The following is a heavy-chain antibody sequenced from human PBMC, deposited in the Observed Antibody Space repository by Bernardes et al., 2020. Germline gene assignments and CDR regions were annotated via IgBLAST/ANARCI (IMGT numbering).Heavy chain of an antibody. CDR1: GYTFTSYA. CDR2: INAGNGNT. CDR3: ARDGWEPHPVHYYYYYMDV. Sequence: ASVKVSCKASGYTFTSYAMHWVRQAPGQRLEWMGWINAGNGNTKYSQKFQGRVTITRDTSASTAYMELSSLRSEDTAVYYCARDGWEPHPVHYYYYYMDVWGKGTTVTVSS. D-gene: IGHD1-26*01. J-gene: IGHJ6*03. V-gene: IGHV1-3*01.